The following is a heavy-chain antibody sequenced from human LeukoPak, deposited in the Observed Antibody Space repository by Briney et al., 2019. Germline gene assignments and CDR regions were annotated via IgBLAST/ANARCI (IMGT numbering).Heavy chain of an antibody. CDR2: IKSETDGGTR. Sequence: GGSLRLSCAASGFSFSNAWMSWVRQTPGKGLEWVGRIKSETDGGTRDYAAPVKGRFTISRDDLKNTLYLQMNGLKTEDTALYYCTTLQHAAFDIWGQGTMVTVSS. V-gene: IGHV3-15*01. J-gene: IGHJ3*02. D-gene: IGHD6-13*01. CDR1: GFSFSNAW. CDR3: TTLQHAAFDI.